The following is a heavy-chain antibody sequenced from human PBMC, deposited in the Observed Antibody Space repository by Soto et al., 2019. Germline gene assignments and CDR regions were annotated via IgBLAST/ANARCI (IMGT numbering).Heavy chain of an antibody. D-gene: IGHD6-13*01. CDR1: GFTFGNFG. V-gene: IGHV3-30*03. CDR2: ISSDGSRK. J-gene: IGHJ4*02. CDR3: ARGCSGGTNCFYFDF. Sequence: QVQLVESGGGVVQPGRSLRLSCAASGFTFGNFGIHWVRQAPGKGLEWVADISSDGSRKFYADSVKGRFTISRDNAKNTLYLQPNSLRTEDTAVYFCARGCSGGTNCFYFDFWGQGILVTVSS.